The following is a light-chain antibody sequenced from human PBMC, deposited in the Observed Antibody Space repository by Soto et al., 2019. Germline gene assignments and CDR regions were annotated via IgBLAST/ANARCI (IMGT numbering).Light chain of an antibody. CDR1: QTVSSSF. J-gene: IGKJ5*01. V-gene: IGKV3-20*01. CDR3: QQYGSSIT. CDR2: AAS. Sequence: EIVMTQSPATLSVSPGESATLSCRASQTVSSSFLAWYQQTPGQAPRLLIYAASSRATGIPDRFSGSGSGTDFTLTISRLEPEDFAVYSCQQYGSSITVGQGTRREIK.